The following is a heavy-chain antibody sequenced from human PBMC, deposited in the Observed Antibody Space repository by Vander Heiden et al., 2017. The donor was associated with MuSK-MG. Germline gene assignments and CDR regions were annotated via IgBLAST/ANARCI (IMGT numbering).Heavy chain of an antibody. V-gene: IGHV3-23*01. Sequence: EVQLLESGGGLVQPGGSLRLSCAASGFTVTTYAMTWVRQAPGKGLEWVSGIGTSGSGTYYSDSVKGRFIISRDNSKNTLHLQMDSLRAEDTAVYYCAKDLTPGHVVGGSGADYWGQGTLVTVSS. CDR3: AKDLTPGHVVGGSGADY. J-gene: IGHJ4*02. CDR2: IGTSGSGT. D-gene: IGHD1-26*01. CDR1: GFTVTTYA.